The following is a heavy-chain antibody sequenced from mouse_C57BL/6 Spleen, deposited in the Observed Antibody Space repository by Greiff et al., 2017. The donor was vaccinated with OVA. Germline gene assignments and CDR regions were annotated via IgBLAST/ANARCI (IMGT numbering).Heavy chain of an antibody. CDR2: INPGSGGT. CDR3: ARSTTVVAREYFDV. V-gene: IGHV1-54*01. J-gene: IGHJ1*03. Sequence: VKLMESGAELVRPGTSVKVSCKASGYAFTNYLIEWVKQRPGQGLEWIGVINPGSGGTNYNEKFKGKATLTADKSSSTAYMQLSSLTSEDSAVYFCARSTTVVAREYFDVWGTGTTVTVSS. CDR1: GYAFTNYL. D-gene: IGHD1-1*01.